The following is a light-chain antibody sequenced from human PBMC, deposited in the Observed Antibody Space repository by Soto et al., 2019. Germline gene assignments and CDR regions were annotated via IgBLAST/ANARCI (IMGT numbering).Light chain of an antibody. J-gene: IGLJ1*01. V-gene: IGLV1-44*01. Sequence: QSVLTQPPSASGTPGQRVTISCSGSSSNIGSNTVHWYQQLAGAAPKLLIYDSNQRPSGVPDRFSGSQSGTSASLAISGLQSEDEADYHCAAWDDSLNFPYVFGTGTKVTVL. CDR1: SSNIGSNT. CDR2: DSN. CDR3: AAWDDSLNFPYV.